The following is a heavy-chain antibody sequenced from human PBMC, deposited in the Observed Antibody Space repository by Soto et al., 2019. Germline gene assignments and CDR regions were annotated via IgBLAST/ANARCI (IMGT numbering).Heavy chain of an antibody. CDR2: VSGYNGHT. V-gene: IGHV1-18*01. CDR3: ARLVGPTSSDNWFDP. D-gene: IGHD1-26*01. CDR1: GYTFFNYG. Sequence: QVKLVQSGAEVRKPRASVKVSCKASGYTFFNYGITWVRQAPGQGLEWMGWVSGYNGHTNYAQKFEGRVTMTRDISTTTAYMELRNLRSDDTAVYYCARLVGPTSSDNWFDPWGQGTLVTVSS. J-gene: IGHJ5*02.